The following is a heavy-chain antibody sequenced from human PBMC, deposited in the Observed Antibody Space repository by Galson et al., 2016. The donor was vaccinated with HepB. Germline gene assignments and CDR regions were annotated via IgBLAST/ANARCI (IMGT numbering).Heavy chain of an antibody. CDR3: ARAVMLGRGMDV. CDR1: GDSVYNNGAA. V-gene: IGHV6-1*01. D-gene: IGHD3-10*01. Sequence: CAISGDSVYNNGAAWVWIRQSPSRGLEWLGRTFYRSTWENHYAGSVKHRITISPDTSRNQFSLHLNPVTPEDTALYYCARAVMLGRGMDVWGQGTTVTVSS. J-gene: IGHJ6*02. CDR2: TFYRSTWEN.